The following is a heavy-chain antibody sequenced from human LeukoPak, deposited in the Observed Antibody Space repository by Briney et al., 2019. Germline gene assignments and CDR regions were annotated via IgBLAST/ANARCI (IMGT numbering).Heavy chain of an antibody. Sequence: SETLSLTCTLSGGSISTYYWSWIRQPPGKGLEWIGYIYHSGSTNYNPSLKSRVTISVDTSKNQFSLKLSSVTAADTAVYYCAGGIAAAGYDYWGQGTLVTVSS. CDR1: GGSISTYY. J-gene: IGHJ4*02. D-gene: IGHD6-13*01. V-gene: IGHV4-59*08. CDR2: IYHSGST. CDR3: AGGIAAAGYDY.